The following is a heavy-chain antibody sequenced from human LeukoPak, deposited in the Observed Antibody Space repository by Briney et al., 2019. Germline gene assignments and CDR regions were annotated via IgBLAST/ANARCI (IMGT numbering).Heavy chain of an antibody. V-gene: IGHV3-23*01. J-gene: IGHJ5*02. CDR3: AKDRYSNYGNWFDP. Sequence: PGGSLRLSCAASGFTFSSYAMSWVRQAPGKGLGWVSAIIGGGGSTYYADSVKDRFTIPRDNSKNTLYLQMISLRAEDTAVYYCAKDRYSNYGNWFDPWGQGPLVTVFS. CDR1: GFTFSSYA. D-gene: IGHD4-11*01. CDR2: IIGGGGST.